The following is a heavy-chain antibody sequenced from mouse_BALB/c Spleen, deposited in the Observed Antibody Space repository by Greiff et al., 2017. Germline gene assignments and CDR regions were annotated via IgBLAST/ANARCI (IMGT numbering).Heavy chain of an antibody. CDR3: ARDYGNYYYYAMDY. CDR2: IDPANGNT. CDR1: GFNIKDTY. D-gene: IGHD2-1*01. J-gene: IGHJ4*01. V-gene: IGHV14-3*02. Sequence: VQLQQSGAELVKPGASVKLSCTASGFNIKDTYMHWVKQRPEQGLEWIGRIDPANGNTKYDPKFQGKATITADTSSNTAYLQLSSLTSEDTAVYYCARDYGNYYYYAMDYWGQGTSVTVSA.